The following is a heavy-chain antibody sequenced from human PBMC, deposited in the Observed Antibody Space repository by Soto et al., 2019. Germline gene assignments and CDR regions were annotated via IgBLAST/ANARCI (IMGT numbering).Heavy chain of an antibody. V-gene: IGHV3-30*18. Sequence: LRLSFAASVFTFSSYGIHWVRQAPGKGLEWVALISYDGSNKYYADSVKGRFTISRDNSKNTLYLQMNSLRAEDTAMYYCAKDAPYYYDSSGYYGPFDYWGQGTMVTVSS. CDR1: VFTFSSYG. CDR3: AKDAPYYYDSSGYYGPFDY. CDR2: ISYDGSNK. D-gene: IGHD3-22*01. J-gene: IGHJ4*02.